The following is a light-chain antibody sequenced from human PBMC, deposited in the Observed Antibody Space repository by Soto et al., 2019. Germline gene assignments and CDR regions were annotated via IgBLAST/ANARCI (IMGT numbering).Light chain of an antibody. CDR2: GNS. V-gene: IGLV1-40*01. CDR1: SSNIGAGYD. Sequence: QAVVTQPPSVSGAPGQRVTISCTGSSSNIGAGYDVHWYQQFQGTAPKLLIHGNSNRPSGVPDRFSGSKSGTSASLAITGLQAEEEADYYCQSYDRSLSGVVFGGGTKVTVL. J-gene: IGLJ2*01. CDR3: QSYDRSLSGVV.